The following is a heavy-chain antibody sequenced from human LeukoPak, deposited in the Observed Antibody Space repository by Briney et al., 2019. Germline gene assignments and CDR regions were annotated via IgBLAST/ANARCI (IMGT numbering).Heavy chain of an antibody. CDR3: AVATAGFPGFDP. CDR2: IYYSGST. CDR1: GGSITNSPYY. J-gene: IGHJ5*02. V-gene: IGHV4-39*01. D-gene: IGHD6-13*01. Sequence: SETLSLTCTVSGGSITNSPYYWGWIRQPPGKGLEWIGNIYYSGSTYYSPSLKSRVSISVDTSKNQFSLKLKSVAAADTAVYYCAVATAGFPGFDPWGQGALVTVSS.